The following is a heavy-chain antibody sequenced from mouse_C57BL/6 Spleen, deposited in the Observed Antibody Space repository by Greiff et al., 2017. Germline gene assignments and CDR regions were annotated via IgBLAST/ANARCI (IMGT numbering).Heavy chain of an antibody. CDR1: GYTFTSYG. D-gene: IGHD1-1*01. Sequence: QVQLQQPGTELVKPGASVKLSCKASGYTFTSYGMHWVKQRPGQGLAWIGNINPSTGGTYYNETFKSKATLTVAQSSSTAYMQLSRLTSEDSAVYYCARSGRYYCSSYWYFDVWGTGTTVTVSS. J-gene: IGHJ1*03. V-gene: IGHV1-53*01. CDR2: INPSTGGT. CDR3: ARSGRYYCSSYWYFDV.